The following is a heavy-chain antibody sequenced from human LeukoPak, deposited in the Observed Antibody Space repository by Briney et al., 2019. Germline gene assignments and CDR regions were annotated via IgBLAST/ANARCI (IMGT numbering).Heavy chain of an antibody. CDR2: ISGSGGST. CDR3: ARSLYSGYDYYFDY. Sequence: PGGSLRLSCAASGFTFSSYAMSWVRQAPGKGLEWVSAISGSGGSTYYADSVKGRFTISRDNSKNTLYLQMNSLRAEDTAVYYCARSLYSGYDYYFDYWGQGTLVTVSS. V-gene: IGHV3-23*01. D-gene: IGHD5-12*01. J-gene: IGHJ4*02. CDR1: GFTFSSYA.